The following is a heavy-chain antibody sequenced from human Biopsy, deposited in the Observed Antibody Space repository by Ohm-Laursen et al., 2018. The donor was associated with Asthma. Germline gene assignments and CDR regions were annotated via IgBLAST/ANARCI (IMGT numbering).Heavy chain of an antibody. CDR2: INPSGGST. V-gene: IGHV1-46*01. CDR3: ARAGALIVGATMGY. D-gene: IGHD1-26*01. Sequence: SVKVSCKTSGYTFTSYYMHWVRQAPGQGLEWMGIINPSGGSTRYAQKFQGRVTMTRDTSTSTVYMELSSPRSEDTAVYYCARAGALIVGATMGYWGQGTLVTVSS. J-gene: IGHJ4*02. CDR1: GYTFTSYY.